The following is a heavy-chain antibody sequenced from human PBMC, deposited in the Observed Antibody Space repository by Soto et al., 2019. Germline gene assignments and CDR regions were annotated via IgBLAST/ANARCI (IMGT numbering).Heavy chain of an antibody. D-gene: IGHD3-22*01. J-gene: IGHJ5*02. CDR2: INAGNGNT. CDR1: GYTFTSYA. Sequence: GASVKVSCKASGYTFTSYAMHWVRQAPGQRLEWMGWINAGNGNTKYSQKFQGRVTITRDTSASTAYMELSSLRSEDTAVYYCARNGGVEGNYYDSSGYSNWFDPWGQGTLVTVSS. V-gene: IGHV1-3*01. CDR3: ARNGGVEGNYYDSSGYSNWFDP.